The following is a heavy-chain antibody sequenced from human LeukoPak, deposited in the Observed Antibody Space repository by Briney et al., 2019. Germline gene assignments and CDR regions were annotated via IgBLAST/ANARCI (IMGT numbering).Heavy chain of an antibody. CDR2: ISGGGGST. CDR1: GFTYSSYA. CDR3: AKSASGWPYYFDY. Sequence: GGSLRLSCAASGFTYSSYAMTWVRQAPGKGLVWVSGISGGGGSTYYADSVKGRFTVSRDNSKNTLYLQMNSLRAEDTAVYYCAKSASGWPYYFDYWGQGTLVTVSS. V-gene: IGHV3-23*01. D-gene: IGHD6-19*01. J-gene: IGHJ4*02.